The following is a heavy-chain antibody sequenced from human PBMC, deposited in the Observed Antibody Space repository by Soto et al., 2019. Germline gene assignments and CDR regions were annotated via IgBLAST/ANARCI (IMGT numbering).Heavy chain of an antibody. CDR2: IIPIFGTA. J-gene: IGHJ4*02. V-gene: IGHV1-69*06. D-gene: IGHD3-10*01. Sequence: RASVKVSCKASGGTFSSYAISWVRQAPGQGLEWMGGIIPIFGTANYAQKFQGRVTITADKSTSTAYMELSSLRSEDTAIYYCAKASGGRYPGSRVFDFWGQGTRVTVSS. CDR3: AKASGGRYPGSRVFDF. CDR1: GGTFSSYA.